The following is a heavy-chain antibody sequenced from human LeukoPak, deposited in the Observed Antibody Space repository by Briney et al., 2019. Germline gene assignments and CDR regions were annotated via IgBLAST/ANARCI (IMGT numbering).Heavy chain of an antibody. CDR3: ARDYGGSSGWFDP. Sequence: EASVKVPCKASGYTFTSYDINWVRQATGQGLEWMGWMSPNSDNTGYAQKFQGRVTFTRDTSISTAYMELRSLTSEDTAVYYCARDYGGSSGWFDPWGQGTLVTVSS. J-gene: IGHJ5*02. CDR2: MSPNSDNT. V-gene: IGHV1-8*01. D-gene: IGHD4-23*01. CDR1: GYTFTSYD.